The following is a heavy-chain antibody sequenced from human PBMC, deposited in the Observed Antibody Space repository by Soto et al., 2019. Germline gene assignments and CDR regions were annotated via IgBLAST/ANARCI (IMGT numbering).Heavy chain of an antibody. D-gene: IGHD4-17*01. Sequence: SETLSLTCTVSGGSISSSSYYWGWIRQPPGMGLEWIGSIYYSGSTYYNPSLKSRVTISVDTSKNQFSLKLSSVTAADTAVYYCARHNPPTYGDYLNWFDPWGQGTLVTVSS. V-gene: IGHV4-39*01. CDR1: GGSISSSSYY. J-gene: IGHJ5*02. CDR2: IYYSGST. CDR3: ARHNPPTYGDYLNWFDP.